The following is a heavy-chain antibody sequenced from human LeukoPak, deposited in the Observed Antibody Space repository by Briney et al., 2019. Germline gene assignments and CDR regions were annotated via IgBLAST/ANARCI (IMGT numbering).Heavy chain of an antibody. CDR2: MNPNSGNT. J-gene: IGHJ3*02. D-gene: IGHD4-23*01. CDR1: GYTFTTYN. Sequence: GASVKVSCKASGYTFTTYNINWVRQATGQGLEWMGWMNPNSGNTGYAQKFQGRLTMTRGTSISTAYLELSRLRSDDTAVYYCARGDYGGNSGAFDIWGQGTMVTVSS. V-gene: IGHV1-8*01. CDR3: ARGDYGGNSGAFDI.